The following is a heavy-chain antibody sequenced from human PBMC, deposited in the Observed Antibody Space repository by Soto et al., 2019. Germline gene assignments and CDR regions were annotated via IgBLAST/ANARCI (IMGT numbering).Heavy chain of an antibody. CDR1: GFTFSSYW. J-gene: IGHJ4*02. CDR2: IKQDGSEK. CDR3: ARSYDFWSGYTAFDY. V-gene: IGHV3-7*01. D-gene: IGHD3-3*01. Sequence: EVQLVESGGGLVKPGGSLRLSCAASGFTFSSYWMSWVRQAPGKGLEWVANIKQDGSEKYYVDSVKGRFTISRDNAKNSLYLQMNSLRAEDTAVYYCARSYDFWSGYTAFDYWGQGTLVTVSS.